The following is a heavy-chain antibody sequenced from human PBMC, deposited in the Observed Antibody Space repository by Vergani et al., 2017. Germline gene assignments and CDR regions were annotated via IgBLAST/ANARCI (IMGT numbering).Heavy chain of an antibody. Sequence: EVQLLESGGGLVQPGGSLRLSCAASGFTFSSYAMSWVRQAPGKGLEWVSAISGSGGSTYYADSVKGRFTISRDNSKNTLYLQTNSLRAEDTAVYYCAKDTAMVSDPFDYWGQGTLVTVSS. CDR3: AKDTAMVSDPFDY. J-gene: IGHJ4*02. CDR1: GFTFSSYA. D-gene: IGHD5-18*01. CDR2: ISGSGGST. V-gene: IGHV3-23*01.